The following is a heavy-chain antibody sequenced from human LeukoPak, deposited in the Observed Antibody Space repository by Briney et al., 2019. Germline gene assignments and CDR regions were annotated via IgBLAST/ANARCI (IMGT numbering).Heavy chain of an antibody. V-gene: IGHV3-23*01. D-gene: IGHD3-22*01. Sequence: GSLRLSCVGSGFTFRSHAMSWVRQAPEKGLEFVSGIYENGGTTYYADSVKGRFTISRDNSKNTLYLQMNSLRAEDTAVYYCARDLVNWGQGTLVTVSS. CDR1: GFTFRSHA. J-gene: IGHJ4*02. CDR3: ARDLVN. CDR2: IYENGGTT.